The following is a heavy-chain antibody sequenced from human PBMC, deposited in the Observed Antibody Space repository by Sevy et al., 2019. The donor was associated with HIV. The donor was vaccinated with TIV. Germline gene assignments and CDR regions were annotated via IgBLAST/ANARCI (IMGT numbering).Heavy chain of an antibody. D-gene: IGHD3-10*01. CDR1: GYRFTSYW. J-gene: IGHJ4*02. CDR2: IYAADSDI. CDR3: ARQVETTTMDD. Sequence: GESLKISCKGSGYRFTSYWIGWVRQMPGKGLEWMGIIYAADSDIRYIPSFQGQVTISADKSISTAYLQWSSLKASDTAMYYCARQVETTTMDDWGQGTLVTVSS. V-gene: IGHV5-51*01.